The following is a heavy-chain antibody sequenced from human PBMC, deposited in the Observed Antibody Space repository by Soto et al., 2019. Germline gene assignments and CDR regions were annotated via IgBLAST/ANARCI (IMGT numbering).Heavy chain of an antibody. J-gene: IGHJ4*02. CDR1: GYTFTSYG. Sequence: QVQLVQSGAEVKKPAASVKVSCKASGYTFTSYGISWVRQAPGQGLEWMGWNNVYNGNTNYAQKLQGRVTMTTDTAPSTAYLDLRSLISDDTTVYGFARDTRRGEYDYWGQGTLVTVSS. D-gene: IGHD3-10*01. CDR2: NNVYNGNT. V-gene: IGHV1-18*01. CDR3: ARDTRRGEYDY.